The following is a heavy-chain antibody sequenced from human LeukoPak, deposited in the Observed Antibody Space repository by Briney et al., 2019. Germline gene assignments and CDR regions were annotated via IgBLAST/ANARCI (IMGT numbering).Heavy chain of an antibody. D-gene: IGHD6-6*01. J-gene: IGHJ4*02. CDR1: GFTFSSYA. CDR2: ISGSGGST. V-gene: IGHV3-23*01. Sequence: GGSLRLSCAASGFTFSSYAMSWVRQAPGKGLVWVSAISGSGGSTYYADSVKGRFTISRYSSKNTLYLQMNSLRAEDTAVYYCAKVESRLGTYQYIYWGQGTLVTVSS. CDR3: AKVESRLGTYQYIY.